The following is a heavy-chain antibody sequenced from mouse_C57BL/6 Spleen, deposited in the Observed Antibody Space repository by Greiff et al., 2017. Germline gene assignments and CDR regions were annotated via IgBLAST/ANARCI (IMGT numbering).Heavy chain of an antibody. CDR2: ISSGSSTI. V-gene: IGHV5-17*01. D-gene: IGHD2-4*01. J-gene: IGHJ4*01. CDR1: GFTFSDYG. Sequence: EVQLVESAGGLVKPGGSLKLSCAASGFTFSDYGMHWVRQAPEKGLEWVAYISSGSSTIYYADTVKGRFTISRDNAKNTLFLQMTSLRSEDTSMYYCARDYDAGGYAMDYWGQGTSVTVSS. CDR3: ARDYDAGGYAMDY.